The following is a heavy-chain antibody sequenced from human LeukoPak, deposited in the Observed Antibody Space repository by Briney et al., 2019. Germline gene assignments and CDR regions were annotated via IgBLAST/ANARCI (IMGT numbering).Heavy chain of an antibody. J-gene: IGHJ3*02. CDR2: INPNSGGT. D-gene: IGHD3/OR15-3a*01. CDR1: GYTFTGYY. V-gene: IGHV1-2*02. CDR3: ARVNGQDRRDFAFDI. Sequence: GASVKVSCKASGYTFTGYYMHWVRQAPGQGLEWMGWINPNSGGTNYAQKFQGRVTMTRDTSISTAYMELSRLRSDDTAVYYCARVNGQDRRDFAFDIWGQGTMVSVSS.